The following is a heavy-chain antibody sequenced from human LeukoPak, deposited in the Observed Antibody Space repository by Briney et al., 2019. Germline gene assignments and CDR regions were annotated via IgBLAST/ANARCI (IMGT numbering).Heavy chain of an antibody. CDR2: ISYDGSKK. Sequence: TGGSLRLSCAASGFTFSSYDMHWVRQAPGKGLEWVAVISYDGSKKYYADSVKGRFTISRDNSKNTVYLQMNSLRAEDTAVYYCARDPVVVPAARDAFDIWGQGTMVTVSS. J-gene: IGHJ3*02. CDR3: ARDPVVVPAARDAFDI. CDR1: GFTFSSYD. D-gene: IGHD2-2*01. V-gene: IGHV3-30*03.